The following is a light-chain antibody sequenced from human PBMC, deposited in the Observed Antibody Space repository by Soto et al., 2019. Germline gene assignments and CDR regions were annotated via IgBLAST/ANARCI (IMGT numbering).Light chain of an antibody. CDR2: EGS. J-gene: IGLJ2*01. Sequence: QSALTQPASVSGSPGQSITISCTGTSSDVGSYNLVSWYQQHPGKAPKLMIYEGSKWPSGVSNRFSGSKSGNTASLTISGLQAEDEAEYYCCSYAGSTHVVFGGGTKLTVL. V-gene: IGLV2-23*01. CDR1: SSDVGSYNL. CDR3: CSYAGSTHVV.